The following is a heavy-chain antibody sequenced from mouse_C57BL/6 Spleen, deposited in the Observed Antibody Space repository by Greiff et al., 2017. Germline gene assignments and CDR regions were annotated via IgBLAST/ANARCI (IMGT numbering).Heavy chain of an antibody. V-gene: IGHV3-1*01. Sequence: VQLKESGPGMVKPSQSLSLTCTVTGYSITSGYDWHWIRHFPGNKLEWMGYISYSGSTNYNPSLKSRISITHDTSKNHFFLKLNSVTTEDTATYYCARGRTGNWYFDVWGTGTTVTVSS. J-gene: IGHJ1*03. CDR2: ISYSGST. D-gene: IGHD4-1*01. CDR3: ARGRTGNWYFDV. CDR1: GYSITSGYD.